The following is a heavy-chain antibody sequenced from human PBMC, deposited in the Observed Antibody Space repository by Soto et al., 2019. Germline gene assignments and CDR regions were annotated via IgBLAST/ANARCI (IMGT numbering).Heavy chain of an antibody. CDR1: GFTFDDYA. D-gene: IGHD6-13*01. CDR2: INWNSGSI. CDR3: VKDESINWYSGHFRH. J-gene: IGHJ1*01. Sequence: GGSLRLSCAASGFTFDDYAMHWVRQVPGKGLEWVSGINWNSGSIGYGDSVKGRFAISRDNAKNSPHLQMNSLSAEDTAFYYCVKDESINWYSGHFRHWGQGTLVTVSS. V-gene: IGHV3-9*01.